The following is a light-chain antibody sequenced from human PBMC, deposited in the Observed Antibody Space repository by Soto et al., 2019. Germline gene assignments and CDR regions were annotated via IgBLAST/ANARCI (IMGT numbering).Light chain of an antibody. CDR3: QKYNSAPLIT. CDR2: AAS. V-gene: IGKV1-27*01. Sequence: DIQMTQSPSSLSASVGAVVTMTGRASQGTSNYLAWYQQKPGKVPKLLIYAASTLQSGVPSRFSGSGSGTDFTLTISSLQPEDVAIYYCQKYNSAPLITFGQGTRLEI. J-gene: IGKJ5*01. CDR1: QGTSNY.